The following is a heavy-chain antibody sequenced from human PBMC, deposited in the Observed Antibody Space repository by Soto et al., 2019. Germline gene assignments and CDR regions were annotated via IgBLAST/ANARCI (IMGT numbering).Heavy chain of an antibody. Sequence: GGSLRLSCAASGFTFSNAWMSWVRQAPGKGLEWVGRTKSQTDGGTTDYAAPVKGRFTIPRHDSKNTLYLQTNSLKTEDTAVYYCTTASCSGGSCLYYYYYGMDVWGQGTTVTVSS. V-gene: IGHV3-15*01. CDR2: TKSQTDGGTT. D-gene: IGHD2-15*01. CDR1: GFTFSNAW. CDR3: TTASCSGGSCLYYYYYGMDV. J-gene: IGHJ6*02.